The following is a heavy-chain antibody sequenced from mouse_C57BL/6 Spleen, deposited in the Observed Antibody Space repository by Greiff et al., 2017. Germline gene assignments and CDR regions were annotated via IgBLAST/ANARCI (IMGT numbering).Heavy chain of an antibody. CDR1: GFTFSSYT. V-gene: IGHV5-9*01. CDR2: ISGGGGNT. J-gene: IGHJ3*01. D-gene: IGHD1-1*01. Sequence: EVMLVESGGGLVKPGGSLKLSCAASGFTFSSYTMSWVRQTPEKRLEWVATISGGGGNTYYPDSVKGRFTISRDNAKNTLYLQMSSLRSEDTALYYCARHGGPYGSSYLFAYWGQGTLVTVAA. CDR3: ARHGGPYGSSYLFAY.